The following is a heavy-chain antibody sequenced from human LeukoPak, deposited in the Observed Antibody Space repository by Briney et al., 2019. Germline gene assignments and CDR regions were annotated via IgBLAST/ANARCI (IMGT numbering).Heavy chain of an antibody. Sequence: PGGSLRLPCAASGFTFSSYGMHWVRQAPGKGLVWVSRINSDGSSTSYADSVRGRFTISRDNAKNTLYLQMNSLRAEDTAVYYCARATTGAFDYWGQGTLVTVSS. CDR1: GFTFSSYG. J-gene: IGHJ4*02. D-gene: IGHD4-17*01. V-gene: IGHV3-74*01. CDR2: INSDGSST. CDR3: ARATTGAFDY.